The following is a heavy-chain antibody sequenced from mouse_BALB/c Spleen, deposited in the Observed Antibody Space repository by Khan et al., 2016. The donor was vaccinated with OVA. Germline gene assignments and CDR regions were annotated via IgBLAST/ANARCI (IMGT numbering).Heavy chain of an antibody. CDR3: ARWFAY. J-gene: IGHJ3*01. V-gene: IGHV3-2*02. CDR2: MHYSGST. CDR1: GYSITSDYA. Sequence: EVQLQESGPGLVKPSQSLSLTCTVTGYSITSDYAWNWIRQFPGNKLEWMGYMHYSGSTSYNPSLKSRISITRDSSKHQFFLHLNSVTSEDTATYDCARWFAYWGQGTLVTVSA.